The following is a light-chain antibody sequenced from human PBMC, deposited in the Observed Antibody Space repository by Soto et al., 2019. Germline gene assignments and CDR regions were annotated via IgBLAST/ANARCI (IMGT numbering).Light chain of an antibody. CDR2: DAS. CDR3: QQSSNWPLWS. Sequence: IVLTPSPATLSFSPGDRAPLSFMSSHSVGNYLAWYQQKPGQAPGLLIYDASNRATSVPARFSGSGSGTDFTLTISSLEPEDFAVYFCQQSSNWPLWSCGQGTKGDIK. J-gene: IGKJ1*01. CDR1: HSVGNY. V-gene: IGKV3-11*01.